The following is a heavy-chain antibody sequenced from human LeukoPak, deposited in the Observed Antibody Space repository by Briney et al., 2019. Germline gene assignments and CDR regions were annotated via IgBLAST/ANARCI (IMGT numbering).Heavy chain of an antibody. CDR1: GFTFSSYE. CDR2: ISTGGSTI. D-gene: IGHD3-22*01. J-gene: IGHJ4*02. V-gene: IGHV3-48*03. CDR3: ARDGPAYYDSSGYSDY. Sequence: PGGSLRLSCAASGFTFSSYEMNWVRQAPGKGLEWVSYISTGGSTIYYADSVKGRFTISRDNAKNSLYLQMNSLRAEDTAVYYCARDGPAYYDSSGYSDYWGQGTLVTVSS.